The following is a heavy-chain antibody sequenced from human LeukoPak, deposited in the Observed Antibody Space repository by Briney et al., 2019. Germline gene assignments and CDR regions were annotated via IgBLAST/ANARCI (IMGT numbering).Heavy chain of an antibody. V-gene: IGHV1-18*01. J-gene: IGHJ5*02. CDR1: GYTFTSYG. CDR3: ARTYYDTLTGYYMGNWFDP. CDR2: ISAYNGNT. Sequence: ASVKVSCKASGYTFTSYGISWVRQAPGQGLEWMGWISAYNGNTNYAQKLQGRVTMTTDTSTSTAYMELRSLRSDDTAVYYCARTYYDTLTGYYMGNWFDPWGQGTLVTVSS. D-gene: IGHD3-9*01.